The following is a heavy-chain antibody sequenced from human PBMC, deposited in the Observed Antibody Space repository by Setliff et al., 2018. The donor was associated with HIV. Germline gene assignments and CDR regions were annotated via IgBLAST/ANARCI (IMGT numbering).Heavy chain of an antibody. V-gene: IGHV4-59*08. CDR3: ARHGFVAGIDPHFDY. CDR1: GASFSNFY. J-gene: IGHJ4*02. Sequence: SETLSLTCTVSGASFSNFYWSWIRQSPGKGLEWIGYIYGSGSTSYNPSLKSRVTISVDTSKNQFSLKLRSLTAADTAVYYCARHGFVAGIDPHFDYWGQGTLVTVSS. CDR2: IYGSGST. D-gene: IGHD6-19*01.